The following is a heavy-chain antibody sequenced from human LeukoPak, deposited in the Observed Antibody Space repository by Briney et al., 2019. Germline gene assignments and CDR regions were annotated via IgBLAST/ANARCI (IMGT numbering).Heavy chain of an antibody. CDR3: AREGFSRGYYYYYYMDV. Sequence: GGSLRLSCAASGFTFSSYWMHSVRQAPGKGLVWVSRINSDGSSTDYADSVKGRFTISRDNARNTLYLQMNSLRAEDTAVYYCAREGFSRGYYYYYYMDVWGKGTTVTVSS. V-gene: IGHV3-74*01. CDR2: INSDGSST. CDR1: GFTFSSYW. J-gene: IGHJ6*03. D-gene: IGHD6-13*01.